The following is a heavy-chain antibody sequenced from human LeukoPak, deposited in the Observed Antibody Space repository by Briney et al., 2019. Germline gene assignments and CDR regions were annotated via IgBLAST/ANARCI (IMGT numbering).Heavy chain of an antibody. V-gene: IGHV3-21*01. CDR2: ISSSSSYI. J-gene: IGHJ6*03. CDR3: ARATWDPNYYYYMDV. CDR1: GFTFSSYT. D-gene: IGHD1-26*01. Sequence: GGSLRLSCAASGFTFSSYTMKWVRQAPGKGLEWVSTISSSSSYIYYADSVKGRFTISRDNAKNSLYLQMNSLRAEDTAVYFCARATWDPNYYYYMDVWGKGTTVTISS.